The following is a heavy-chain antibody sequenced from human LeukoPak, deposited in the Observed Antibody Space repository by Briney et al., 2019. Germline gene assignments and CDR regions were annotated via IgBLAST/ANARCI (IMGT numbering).Heavy chain of an antibody. J-gene: IGHJ4*03. Sequence: ASVKVSCKASGYTFTGYYMHWVRQAPGQGLEWMGWINPNSGGTNYAQKFQGWVTMTRDTSISTAYMELSRLRSDDTAVYYCARGKKQWLDQYYFDYWGQGITVTVSS. CDR1: GYTFTGYY. D-gene: IGHD6-19*01. CDR2: INPNSGGT. V-gene: IGHV1-2*04. CDR3: ARGKKQWLDQYYFDY.